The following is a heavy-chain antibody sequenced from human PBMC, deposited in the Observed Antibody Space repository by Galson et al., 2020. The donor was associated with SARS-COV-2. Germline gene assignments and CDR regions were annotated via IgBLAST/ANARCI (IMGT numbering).Heavy chain of an antibody. J-gene: IGHJ6*02. V-gene: IGHV4-31*03. CDR1: GGSINSGGYY. D-gene: IGHD5-12*01. CDR3: SGDWIRDGYNFYYFYGLDV. CDR2: IYYSGDT. Sequence: ASETLSLTCTVSGGSINSGGYYWSWIRQHPGKGLEWIGYIYYSGDTHYNPSLKTRVTMSVDTSKNQFSLKVTSVTAADTAVYYFSGDWIRDGYNFYYFYGLDVWGQGTPVTVS.